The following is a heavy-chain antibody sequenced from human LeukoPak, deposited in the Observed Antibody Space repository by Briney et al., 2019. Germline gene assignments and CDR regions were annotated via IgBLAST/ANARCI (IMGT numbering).Heavy chain of an antibody. Sequence: GGSPRLSCAASGFTFSSYSMNWVGQAPGKGVEWVSCISSSSSYIYYADSVKGGLTIYRDNAKNSLYMQMNRLRAEERAGYYCARVKRVAPIPTYDYWGQGTLLTVSS. D-gene: IGHD5-12*01. CDR2: ISSSSSYI. CDR3: ARVKRVAPIPTYDY. J-gene: IGHJ4*02. CDR1: GFTFSSYS. V-gene: IGHV3-21*01.